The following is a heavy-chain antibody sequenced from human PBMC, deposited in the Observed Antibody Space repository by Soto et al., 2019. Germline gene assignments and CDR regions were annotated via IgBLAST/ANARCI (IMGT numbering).Heavy chain of an antibody. Sequence: SLRLSCAASGFTFSSYAMHWVRQAPGKGLEWVSVISYDGSNKYYADSVKGRFTISRDNSKNTLYLQMSSLRAEDTAVYYCAREYYFGSDGIDIWGQGTVVTVSS. CDR3: AREYYFGSDGIDI. CDR1: GFTFSSYA. D-gene: IGHD3-10*01. J-gene: IGHJ3*02. CDR2: ISYDGSNK. V-gene: IGHV3-30-3*01.